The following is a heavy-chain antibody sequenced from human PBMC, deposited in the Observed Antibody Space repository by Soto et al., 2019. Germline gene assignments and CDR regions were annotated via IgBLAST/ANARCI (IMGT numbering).Heavy chain of an antibody. CDR3: ARVSGSYYYGMDV. D-gene: IGHD1-26*01. Sequence: SEALSLTCTVSGGSISSSNWWSWVRQPPGKGLEWIGEIYHSGSTNYNPSLKSRVTISVDKSKNQFSLKLSSVTAADTAVYYCARVSGSYYYGMDVWGQGTTVTVSS. CDR1: GGSISSSNW. V-gene: IGHV4-4*02. CDR2: IYHSGST. J-gene: IGHJ6*02.